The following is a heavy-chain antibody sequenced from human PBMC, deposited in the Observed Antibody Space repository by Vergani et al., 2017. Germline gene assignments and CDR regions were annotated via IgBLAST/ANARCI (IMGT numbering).Heavy chain of an antibody. D-gene: IGHD1-26*01. J-gene: IGHJ6*03. Sequence: QVQLQESGPGVVKPSQTLSLTCAVSGGSISSGDHCWTWIRQRPGKGLEWIGYIFYSGTTYDNPSLRSRLTISVDTSQNQFSLKLRSVTAADTAVYYCARVDKKVRATSHFDYMDVWGKGTTVVVSS. V-gene: IGHV4-31*11. CDR2: IFYSGTT. CDR3: ARVDKKVRATSHFDYMDV. CDR1: GGSISSGDHC.